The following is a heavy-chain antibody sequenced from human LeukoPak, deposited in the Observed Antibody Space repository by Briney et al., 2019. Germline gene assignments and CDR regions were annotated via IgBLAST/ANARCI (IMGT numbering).Heavy chain of an antibody. J-gene: IGHJ4*02. CDR3: AKGSGYSGPPD. Sequence: GGSLRLFCAASGFTFTSYTMSWVRQAPGKGLEWVSSISGSGGSTDYADSVKGRFTISRDNSKNTVYVQMNSLRAEDTAVYYCAKGSGYSGPPDWGQGTLVTVSA. D-gene: IGHD5-12*01. CDR2: ISGSGGST. V-gene: IGHV3-23*01. CDR1: GFTFTSYT.